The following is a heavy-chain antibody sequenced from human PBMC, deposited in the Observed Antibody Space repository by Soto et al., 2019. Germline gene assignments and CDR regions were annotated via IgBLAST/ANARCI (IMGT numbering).Heavy chain of an antibody. CDR1: GGSISSSSYY. J-gene: IGHJ4*02. CDR2: IYYSGST. Sequence: QLQLQESGPGLVKPSETLSLTCTVSGGSISSSSYYWGWIRQPPGKGLEWIGNIYYSGSTYYNPSLKSRVTVSVDTSKNQFSLKLSSVTAADTAVYYCARSVGAFVRGELDYWGQGTLVTVSS. D-gene: IGHD3-10*01. V-gene: IGHV4-39*01. CDR3: ARSVGAFVRGELDY.